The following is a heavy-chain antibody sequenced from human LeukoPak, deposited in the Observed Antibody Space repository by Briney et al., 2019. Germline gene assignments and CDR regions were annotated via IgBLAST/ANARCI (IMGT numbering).Heavy chain of an antibody. CDR3: AKDLRVPMAARSFDY. CDR2: ISGSGGST. CDR1: GFTFSSYA. J-gene: IGHJ4*02. V-gene: IGHV3-23*01. Sequence: GGSLRLSCAASGFTFSSYAMSWVRQAPGKGLEWVSAISGSGGSTYYADSVKGRFTISRDNPKNTLYLQMNSLRAEDTAVYYCAKDLRVPMAARSFDYWGQGTLVTVSS. D-gene: IGHD6-6*01.